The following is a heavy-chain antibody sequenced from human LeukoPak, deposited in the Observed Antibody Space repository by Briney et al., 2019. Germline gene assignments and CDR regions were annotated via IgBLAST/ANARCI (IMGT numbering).Heavy chain of an antibody. CDR3: TTIKRGNIFGYFDF. Sequence: SEILSLTCTVSGGSMTTHRWNWIRQTPGKGLEWIGYVFDSGRTKENPSLKSRVTLSADTSKNQLSLRLSSVTAADTAVYYCTTIKRGNIFGYFDFWGQGILVTVSS. CDR2: VFDSGRT. D-gene: IGHD5-18*01. CDR1: GGSMTTHR. V-gene: IGHV4-59*11. J-gene: IGHJ4*02.